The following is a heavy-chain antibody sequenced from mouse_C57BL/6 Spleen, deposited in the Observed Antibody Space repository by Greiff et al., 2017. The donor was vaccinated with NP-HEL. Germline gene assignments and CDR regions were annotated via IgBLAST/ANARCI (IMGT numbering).Heavy chain of an antibody. CDR3: ARGDYYGSSWGYAMDY. CDR1: GYTFTSYW. J-gene: IGHJ4*01. V-gene: IGHV1-52*01. CDR2: IDPSDSET. Sequence: QVQLQQPGAELVRPGSSVKLSCKASGYTFTSYWMHWVKQRPIQGLEWIGNIDPSDSETHYNQKFKDKATLTVDKSSSTDYMQLSSLTSEDSAVYYCARGDYYGSSWGYAMDYWGQGTSVTVSS. D-gene: IGHD1-1*01.